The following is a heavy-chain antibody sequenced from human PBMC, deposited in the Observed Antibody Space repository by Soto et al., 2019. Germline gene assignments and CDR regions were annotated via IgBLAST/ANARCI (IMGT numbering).Heavy chain of an antibody. J-gene: IGHJ1*01. V-gene: IGHV1-46*01. D-gene: IGHD2-15*01. CDR1: GSKFTTYF. CDR3: VRRYCTTSPCSGDFEF. CDR2: IHPSGDT. Sequence: ASVKVSCKASGSKFTTYFIHWVRQAPGQCLEWMGMIHPSGDTGYAQKFRGRATMITDTSTTTAYMGLRNVASEDTAVYFSVRRYCTTSPCSGDFEFWGQGTLVTVSS.